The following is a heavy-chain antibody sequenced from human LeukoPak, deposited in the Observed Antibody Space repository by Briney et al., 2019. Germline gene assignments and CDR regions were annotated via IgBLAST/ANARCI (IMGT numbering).Heavy chain of an antibody. CDR2: ITPSGAGT. CDR1: GFTFSNYA. Sequence: GGSLRLSGAASGFTFSNYAMSWVRQAPGKGPEWVSTITPSGAGTYYKDSVKGRSTISRDNSRNTLFLQLNSLRAEDTAVYYCAQVSTSSPFWGQGTLVTVSS. CDR3: AQVSTSSPF. V-gene: IGHV3-23*01. J-gene: IGHJ4*02. D-gene: IGHD6-13*01.